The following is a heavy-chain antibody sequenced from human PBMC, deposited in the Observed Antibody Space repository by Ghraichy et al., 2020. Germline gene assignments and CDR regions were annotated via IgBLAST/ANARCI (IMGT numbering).Heavy chain of an antibody. J-gene: IGHJ4*02. D-gene: IGHD1-26*01. Sequence: GGSLRLSCAASGFTLSDHYIDWVRQAPGKGLEWVGRTRNKANSYTTEYAASVKGRFTISRDESKNSLYLQMNSLKTEDTAVYHCARVYSGSYSHLDSWGQGTLVTVSS. CDR2: TRNKANSYTT. V-gene: IGHV3-72*01. CDR3: ARVYSGSYSHLDS. CDR1: GFTLSDHY.